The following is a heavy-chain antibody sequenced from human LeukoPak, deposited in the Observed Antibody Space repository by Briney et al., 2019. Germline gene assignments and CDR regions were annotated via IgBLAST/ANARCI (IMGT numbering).Heavy chain of an antibody. J-gene: IGHJ6*03. V-gene: IGHV3-30*02. D-gene: IGHD2-2*01. CDR1: GFTFSNCG. CDR3: AKVSLHIVVVPAANYYMDV. Sequence: GGSLRLSCAASGFTFSNCGMHWVRQAPGKGLEWVAFIRYDGSIKYYSDSVQGRFTISRDNSKSTLYLQMNSLRAEDTAVYYCAKVSLHIVVVPAANYYMDVWGKGTTVTVSS. CDR2: IRYDGSIK.